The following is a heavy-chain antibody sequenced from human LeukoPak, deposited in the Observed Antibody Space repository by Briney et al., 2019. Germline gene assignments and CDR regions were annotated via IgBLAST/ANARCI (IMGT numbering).Heavy chain of an antibody. CDR1: GYTFTSYG. Sequence: ASAKVSFKASGYTFTSYGISWVRHAPGQGLGWMGWISAYNGNTNYAQKLQGRVTMTTDTSTSTAYMDLRSLRSDDTAVYYCARVDCGGSCYSWFDPWGQGTLVTVSS. V-gene: IGHV1-18*04. CDR2: ISAYNGNT. J-gene: IGHJ5*02. D-gene: IGHD2-15*01. CDR3: ARVDCGGSCYSWFDP.